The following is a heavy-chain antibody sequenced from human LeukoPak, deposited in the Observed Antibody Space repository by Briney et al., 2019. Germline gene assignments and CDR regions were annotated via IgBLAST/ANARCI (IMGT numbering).Heavy chain of an antibody. CDR1: GFTFSSYA. CDR2: ISGSGGST. D-gene: IGHD2-15*01. J-gene: IGHJ6*02. Sequence: GGSLRLSCAASGFTFSSYAMSWVRQAPGKGLEWVSGISGSGGSTDYTDSVKGRFTISRDNSKNTLYLQMNSLRAEDTAVYYCAKGGSPYYYGMDVWGQGTTVTVSS. CDR3: AKGGSPYYYGMDV. V-gene: IGHV3-23*01.